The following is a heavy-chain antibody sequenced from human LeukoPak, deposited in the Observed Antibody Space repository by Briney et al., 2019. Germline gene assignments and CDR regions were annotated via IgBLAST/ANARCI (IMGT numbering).Heavy chain of an antibody. CDR2: ISGDSNYI. Sequence: GGSLRLSCAASGFTFSRYSMSWVRQAPGKGLEWVSSISGDSNYIYYADSVEGRFTISRDNAKNSLYLQMNSLRAEDTAVYYCANHLACGSTSCPPFDYWGQGTLVTVSS. CDR3: ANHLACGSTSCPPFDY. J-gene: IGHJ4*02. CDR1: GFTFSRYS. D-gene: IGHD2-2*01. V-gene: IGHV3-21*01.